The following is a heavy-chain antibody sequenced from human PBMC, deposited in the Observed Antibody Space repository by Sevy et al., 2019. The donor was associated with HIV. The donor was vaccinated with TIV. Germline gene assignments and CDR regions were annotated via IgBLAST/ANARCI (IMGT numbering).Heavy chain of an antibody. V-gene: IGHV1-2*02. CDR2: INPNDGVT. J-gene: IGHJ6*02. D-gene: IGHD4-17*01. Sequence: ASVKVSCKASGYTSSDYYIHWVRQAPGQGLEWMAWINPNDGVTHYAQRFQGGVTLTRDTSVSTAYMELRGLRYDDTAIYYGARLTTRPTSDLYGMDVWGQGTPVTVSS. CDR3: ARLTTRPTSDLYGMDV. CDR1: GYTSSDYY.